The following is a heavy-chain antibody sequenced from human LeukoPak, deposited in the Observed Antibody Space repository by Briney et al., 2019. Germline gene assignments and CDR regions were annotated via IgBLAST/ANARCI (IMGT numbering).Heavy chain of an antibody. CDR2: ISTRSTYT. CDR1: KFTFSDYV. Sequence: GGSLRLSCAASKFTFSDYVMTWVRHAPGKGLEWVSAISTRSTYTYYADSVRCRFTISRDDSKNTLYLQMNSLRVDDTARYYCAPWIVGGFWADYWGQGALVTVSS. CDR3: APWIVGGFWADY. J-gene: IGHJ4*02. V-gene: IGHV3-23*01. D-gene: IGHD1-26*01.